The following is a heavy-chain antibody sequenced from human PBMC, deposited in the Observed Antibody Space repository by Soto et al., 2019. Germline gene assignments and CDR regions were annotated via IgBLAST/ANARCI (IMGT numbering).Heavy chain of an antibody. V-gene: IGHV1-18*01. Sequence: ASVKVSCRASGYTFTSYGISWVRQAPGQGLEWMGWISAYNGNTNYAQKLQGRVTMTTGTSTSTAYMELRSLRSDDTAVYYCLYYYDSSGYYDDYWGQGTLVTVSS. CDR2: ISAYNGNT. J-gene: IGHJ4*02. CDR3: LYYYDSSGYYDDY. D-gene: IGHD3-22*01. CDR1: GYTFTSYG.